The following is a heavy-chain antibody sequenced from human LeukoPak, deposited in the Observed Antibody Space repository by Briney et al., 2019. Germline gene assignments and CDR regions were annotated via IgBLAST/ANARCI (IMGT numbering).Heavy chain of an antibody. D-gene: IGHD3-3*01. J-gene: IGHJ6*03. Sequence: ASVKVSCKASGYTFTSYGISWVRQAPGQGLELMGWISAYNGNTNYAQKLQGRVTMTTDTSTSTAYMELRSLRSDDTAVYYCASAPFDAWSGYFPYYMDVWGKGTTVTVSS. CDR1: GYTFTSYG. CDR2: ISAYNGNT. CDR3: ASAPFDAWSGYFPYYMDV. V-gene: IGHV1-18*01.